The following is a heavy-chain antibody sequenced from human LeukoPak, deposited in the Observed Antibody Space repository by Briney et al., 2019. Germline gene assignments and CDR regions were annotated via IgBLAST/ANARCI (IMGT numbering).Heavy chain of an antibody. Sequence: ASVTVSYKASGGTSNNYAISWVRQAPGQGLEWMGGIIPIFGTANYAQKFQGRVTITADKSTNTLYMEVSRLTSEDTAVYYCARVGDYGANSAMVMTPWGQGTLVTVSS. CDR3: ARVGDYGANSAMVMTP. D-gene: IGHD4-23*01. J-gene: IGHJ4*02. CDR2: IIPIFGTA. CDR1: GGTSNNYA. V-gene: IGHV1-69*06.